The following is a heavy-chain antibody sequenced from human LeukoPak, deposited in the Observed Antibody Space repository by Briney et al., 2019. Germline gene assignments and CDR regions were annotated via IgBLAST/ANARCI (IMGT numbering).Heavy chain of an antibody. CDR3: ARETGAQRWYFDY. Sequence: GGSLRLSCAPSGFTFSINYMGWVRQAPGRGLEWASVIYSGGSTYYAASVKGRFTISRDNSKNTVNLQMNSLRAGDTAVYYCARETGAQRWYFDYWGQGTLVTVSS. D-gene: IGHD1-14*01. J-gene: IGHJ4*02. V-gene: IGHV3-53*01. CDR2: IYSGGST. CDR1: GFTFSINY.